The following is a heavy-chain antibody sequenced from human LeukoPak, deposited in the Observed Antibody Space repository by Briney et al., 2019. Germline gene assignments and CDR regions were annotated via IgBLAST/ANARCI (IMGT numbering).Heavy chain of an antibody. J-gene: IGHJ4*02. CDR2: ISGSGGST. Sequence: GGSLRLSCAASGFTFSDYYMSWIRQAPGKGLEWVSAISGSGGSTYYADSVKGRFTISRDNSKNTLYLQMNSLRAEDTAVYYCASRTMVRGVMGVDYWGQGTLVTVSS. CDR3: ASRTMVRGVMGVDY. CDR1: GFTFSDYY. D-gene: IGHD3-10*01. V-gene: IGHV3-23*01.